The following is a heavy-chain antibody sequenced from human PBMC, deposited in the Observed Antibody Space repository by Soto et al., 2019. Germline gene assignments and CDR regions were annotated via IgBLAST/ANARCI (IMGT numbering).Heavy chain of an antibody. CDR2: INPSGGST. V-gene: IGHV1-46*03. J-gene: IGHJ6*03. Sequence: ASVKVSCKASGYTFTSYYMHWVRQAPGQGLEWMGIINPSGGSTSYAQKFQGRVTMTGDTSTSTVYMELSSLRSEDTAVYYCARGRGCSSASCYTHYYYYYHMDVWGKGTTVTVSS. D-gene: IGHD2-2*02. CDR1: GYTFTSYY. CDR3: ARGRGCSSASCYTHYYYYYHMDV.